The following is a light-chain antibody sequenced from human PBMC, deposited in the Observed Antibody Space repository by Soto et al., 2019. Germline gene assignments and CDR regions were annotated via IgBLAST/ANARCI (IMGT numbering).Light chain of an antibody. J-gene: IGLJ3*02. CDR1: SSDIGGYIY. Sequence: QSVLTQPASVSGSPGQSVTISCTGTSSDIGGYIYVSWYQHHPGKAPKLMIYEVTNRPSGVSDRFSGSKSGNTASLTISGLQPEDEADYYCSSYTIRSTWVFGGGTKLTVL. CDR2: EVT. CDR3: SSYTIRSTWV. V-gene: IGLV2-14*01.